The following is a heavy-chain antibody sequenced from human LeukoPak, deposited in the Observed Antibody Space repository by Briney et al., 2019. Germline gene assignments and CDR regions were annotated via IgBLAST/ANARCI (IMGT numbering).Heavy chain of an antibody. Sequence: SGTLSLTCAVSGGSISSSNWWSWVRQPPGKGPEWIGEIYHSGSTNYNPSLKSRVTISVDKSKNQFSLKLSSVTAADTAVYYCGRNFEASSTWYIQYWGQGSLVTVSS. D-gene: IGHD2-2*01. J-gene: IGHJ1*01. V-gene: IGHV4-4*02. CDR2: IYHSGST. CDR3: GRNFEASSTWYIQY. CDR1: GGSISSSNW.